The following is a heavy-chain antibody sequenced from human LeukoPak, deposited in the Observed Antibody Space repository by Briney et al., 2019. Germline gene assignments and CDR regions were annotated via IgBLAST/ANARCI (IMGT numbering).Heavy chain of an antibody. CDR2: IYYSGST. Sequence: SETLSLTCTVSGGSISSYYWSWSRQPPGKGLEWIGYIYYSGSTNYNPSLTSRVTISVDTSKNQFSLKLSSVTAADTAVYYCARGQSGYSYGYYFDDWGQGTLVTVSS. CDR3: ARGQSGYSYGYYFDD. J-gene: IGHJ4*02. D-gene: IGHD5-18*01. CDR1: GGSISSYY. V-gene: IGHV4-59*01.